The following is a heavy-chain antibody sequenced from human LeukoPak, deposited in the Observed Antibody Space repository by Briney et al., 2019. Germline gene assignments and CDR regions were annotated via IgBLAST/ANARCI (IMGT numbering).Heavy chain of an antibody. D-gene: IGHD6-13*01. Sequence: GGSLRLSCAASGFTFSSYAMSWVRQAPGKGLEWVSAISGSGGSTYYADSVKGRFTISRDNSKNTLYMQMNSLRAEDTAVYYCAKCRLRVSTAGMSYGMDVWGQGTTVTVSS. J-gene: IGHJ6*02. V-gene: IGHV3-23*01. CDR1: GFTFSSYA. CDR3: AKCRLRVSTAGMSYGMDV. CDR2: ISGSGGST.